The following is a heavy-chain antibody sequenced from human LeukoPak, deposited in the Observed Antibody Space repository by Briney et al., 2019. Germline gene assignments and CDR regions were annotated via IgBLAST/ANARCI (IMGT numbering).Heavy chain of an antibody. CDR3: ARGSYTSGGNTFKFDP. V-gene: IGHV4-59*01. Sequence: SGTLSLTCTVSGGSISSYFWSWIRQFPGEGLEWIGYIFYSGSTNYNPSLKSRVSMSVDTSKNQFSLKLSSVTAADTAVYYCARGSYTSGGNTFKFDPWGQGTLVTVSS. J-gene: IGHJ5*02. D-gene: IGHD6-19*01. CDR1: GGSISSYF. CDR2: IFYSGST.